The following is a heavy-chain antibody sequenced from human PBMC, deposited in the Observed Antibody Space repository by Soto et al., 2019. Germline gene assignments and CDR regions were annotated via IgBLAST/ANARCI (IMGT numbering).Heavy chain of an antibody. CDR3: ARGGSYWARRHYFDS. D-gene: IGHD2-8*02. CDR1: GYTFTSYD. V-gene: IGHV1-8*02. J-gene: IGHJ4*02. Sequence: QVQLVQSGAEMKKPGASVKVSCKASGYTFTSYDINWVRQAAGQGPEWMGSVTPRNGDTAFAQKYQGRVTVTSNTSGSTVYMEGRNLRSDDTAVYYCARGGSYWARRHYFDSWGQGTLVTVSS. CDR2: VTPRNGDT.